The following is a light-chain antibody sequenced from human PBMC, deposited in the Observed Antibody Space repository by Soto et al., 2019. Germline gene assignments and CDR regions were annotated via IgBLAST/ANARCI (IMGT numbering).Light chain of an antibody. Sequence: ALTQPASVSGSPGQSITVSCTGSSSDVGAYNYVSWYQQHPGKAPKLIIYDVTNRPSGISSRFSGAKSGNTASLTISGLQAEDEADYYCSSYLSSRTYVFGTGTKLTVL. CDR1: SSDVGAYNY. CDR2: DVT. V-gene: IGLV2-14*03. CDR3: SSYLSSRTYV. J-gene: IGLJ1*01.